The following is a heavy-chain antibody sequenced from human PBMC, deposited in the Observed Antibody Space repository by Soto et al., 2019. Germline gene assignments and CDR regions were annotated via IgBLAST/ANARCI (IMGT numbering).Heavy chain of an antibody. CDR2: INHSGST. V-gene: IGHV4-34*01. D-gene: IGHD2-2*01. Sequence: SETLSLTCAVYGGSFSGYYWSWIRQPPGKGLEWIGEINHSGSTNYNPSLKSRVTISVDTSKNQFSLKLSSVTAADTAVFYCAASIVVVPYGMDVWGQGTTVTVSS. CDR1: GGSFSGYY. CDR3: AASIVVVPYGMDV. J-gene: IGHJ6*02.